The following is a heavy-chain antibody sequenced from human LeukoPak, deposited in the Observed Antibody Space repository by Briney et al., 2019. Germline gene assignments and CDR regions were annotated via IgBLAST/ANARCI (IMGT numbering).Heavy chain of an antibody. CDR3: ARGRFSCSSTSCYVSSGWYVY. D-gene: IGHD2-2*01. J-gene: IGHJ4*02. Sequence: PSETLSLTCAVYGGSFSGYYWSWIRQPPGKGLEWIGEINHSGSTNYNPSLKSRVTISVDTSKNQFSLKLSSVTAADTAVYYCARGRFSCSSTSCYVSSGWYVYWGQGTLVTVSS. CDR2: INHSGST. V-gene: IGHV4-34*01. CDR1: GGSFSGYY.